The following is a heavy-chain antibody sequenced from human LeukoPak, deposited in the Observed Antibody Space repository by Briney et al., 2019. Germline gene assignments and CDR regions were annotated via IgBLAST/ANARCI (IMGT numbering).Heavy chain of an antibody. J-gene: IGHJ5*02. Sequence: ASVKVSCKASGYTFTSYDINWVRQATGQGLEWMGWMNPNSGNTGYAQKFQGRVTMTRNTSISIAYMELSSLRSEDTAVYYCARDGRIAAHQNWFDPWGQGTLVTVSS. CDR3: ARDGRIAAHQNWFDP. CDR1: GYTFTSYD. D-gene: IGHD6-6*01. CDR2: MNPNSGNT. V-gene: IGHV1-8*01.